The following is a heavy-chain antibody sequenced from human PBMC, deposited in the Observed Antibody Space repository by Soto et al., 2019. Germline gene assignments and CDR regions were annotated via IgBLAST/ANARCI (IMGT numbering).Heavy chain of an antibody. V-gene: IGHV3-53*01. D-gene: IGHD2-2*03. CDR3: AREVRDGCNPYYFDG. J-gene: IGHJ4*02. CDR2: IYSGGST. Sequence: GSLRLSCAASGFTVSSNYMNWVRQAPGKGLEWVSIIYSGGSTYYADSVKGRFTISRDNSKNTLYLQMNSLRAEDTAVYFCAREVRDGCNPYYFDGWGRGSLVAVSS. CDR1: GFTVSSNY.